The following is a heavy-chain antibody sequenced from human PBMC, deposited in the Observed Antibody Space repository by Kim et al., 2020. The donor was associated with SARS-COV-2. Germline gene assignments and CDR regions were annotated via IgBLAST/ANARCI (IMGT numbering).Heavy chain of an antibody. CDR3: ARGAGWCEGNWFDP. J-gene: IGHJ5*02. V-gene: IGHV4-31*02. Sequence: NPSHKRRVTIAVDTSKNQFSLKLSSVTAADTAVYYCARGAGWCEGNWFDPWGQGTLVTVSS. D-gene: IGHD2-8*01.